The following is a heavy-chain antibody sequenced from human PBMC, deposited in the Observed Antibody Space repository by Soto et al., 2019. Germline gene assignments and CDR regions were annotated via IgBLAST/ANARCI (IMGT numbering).Heavy chain of an antibody. J-gene: IGHJ4*02. CDR3: ARDADSSGLHY. Sequence: GSLRLSCAASGFTVSGMFMNWVRQAPGKGLEWVSVIYPAGPTYYADSVKGRFTISRDNSKNTLFLQLNNLRAEDTAVYYCARDADSSGLHYWGQGILVTVSS. CDR2: IYPAGPT. CDR1: GFTVSGMF. D-gene: IGHD6-19*01. V-gene: IGHV3-53*01.